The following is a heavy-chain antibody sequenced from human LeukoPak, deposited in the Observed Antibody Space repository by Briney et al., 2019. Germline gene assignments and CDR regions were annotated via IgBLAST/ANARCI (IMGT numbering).Heavy chain of an antibody. D-gene: IGHD3-10*01. CDR2: ISGSGGST. CDR1: GFTVSSDW. CDR3: AKPGSEGPLYFDY. J-gene: IGHJ4*02. V-gene: IGHV3-23*01. Sequence: PGGSLRLSCAASGFTVSSDWMYWVRQAPGKGPEWVSAISGSGGSTYYADSVKGRFTISRGNSKNTLYLQMNSLRAEDTAVYYCAKPGSEGPLYFDYWGQGTLVTVSS.